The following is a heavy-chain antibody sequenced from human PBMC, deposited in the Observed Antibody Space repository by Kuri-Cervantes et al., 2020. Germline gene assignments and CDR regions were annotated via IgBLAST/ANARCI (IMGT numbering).Heavy chain of an antibody. D-gene: IGHD4-17*01. CDR1: GYTFTSYA. V-gene: IGHV5-51*01. J-gene: IGHJ1*01. Sequence: KVSCKASGYTFTSYAMHWVRQAPGQRLEWMGIIYPGDSDTRYSPSFQGQVTISADKSISTAYLQWSSLKASDTAIYYCARGAYGDYMEQKYFQHWGQGTLVTVSS. CDR2: IYPGDSDT. CDR3: ARGAYGDYMEQKYFQH.